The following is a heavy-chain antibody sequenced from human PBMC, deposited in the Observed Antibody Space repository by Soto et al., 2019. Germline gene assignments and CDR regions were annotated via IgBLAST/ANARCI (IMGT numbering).Heavy chain of an antibody. J-gene: IGHJ4*02. D-gene: IGHD2-2*01. Sequence: ASVKVSCKASGYAFTSYGISWVRQAPGQGREWMGWISAYRGDTNYAQKFQGRVTVTTDTSTNTAYMELRSLIADDTAGYYGARDLRGYQLLSSPLDCWGQGTLVTVSS. V-gene: IGHV1-18*04. CDR1: GYAFTSYG. CDR3: ARDLRGYQLLSSPLDC. CDR2: ISAYRGDT.